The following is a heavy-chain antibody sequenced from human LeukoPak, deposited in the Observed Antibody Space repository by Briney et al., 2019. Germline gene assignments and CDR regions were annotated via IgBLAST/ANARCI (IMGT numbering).Heavy chain of an antibody. Sequence: GGSLGLSCAASGFTFSDFGMSWVRQAPGKGLEWVSYISSNSLSIYYADSVKGRFTISRDNARNSLYLQMNSLRAEDTAVYYCARDATPTQLWFRGSFDYWGLGALVTVSS. CDR2: ISSNSLSI. CDR3: ARDATPTQLWFRGSFDY. J-gene: IGHJ4*02. D-gene: IGHD5-18*01. CDR1: GFTFSDFG. V-gene: IGHV3-48*01.